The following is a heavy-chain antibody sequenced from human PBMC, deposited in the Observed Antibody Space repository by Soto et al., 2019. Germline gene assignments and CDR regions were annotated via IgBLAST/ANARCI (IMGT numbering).Heavy chain of an antibody. CDR3: AHSRGYNGYEGPPLYEMDV. J-gene: IGHJ6*02. Sequence: GAELANPTRTLTQTYPCSVFSVKTSGVGVGWIRQPPGKTLEWLALIYWNDFKRYTPSLESRLTITKDTSKNQVVLTVTNVDPVDTATYYCAHSRGYNGYEGPPLYEMDVWGQGTTVTVSS. CDR1: VFSVKTSGVG. CDR2: IYWNDFK. D-gene: IGHD5-12*01. V-gene: IGHV2-5*01.